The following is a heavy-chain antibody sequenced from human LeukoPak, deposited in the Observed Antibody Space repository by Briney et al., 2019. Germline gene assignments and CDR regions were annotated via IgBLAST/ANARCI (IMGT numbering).Heavy chain of an antibody. D-gene: IGHD4-17*01. CDR1: GYTFTGYY. V-gene: IGHV1-2*02. CDR2: INPNGGGT. J-gene: IGHJ3*02. Sequence: ASVKVSCKASGYTFTGYYMHWVRQAPGQGLEWMGWINPNGGGTNYAQKFQGRVTMTRDTSISTAYMELSRLRSDDTAVYYCASLADYGDYVGAFDIWGQGTMVTVSS. CDR3: ASLADYGDYVGAFDI.